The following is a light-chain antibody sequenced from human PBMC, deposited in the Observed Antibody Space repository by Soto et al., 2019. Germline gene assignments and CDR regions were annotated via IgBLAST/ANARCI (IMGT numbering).Light chain of an antibody. CDR1: QNILYSSNNKNY. J-gene: IGKJ2*01. CDR2: WAS. V-gene: IGKV4-1*01. Sequence: DIVMTQSPDSLAVSLGERATINCKSSQNILYSSNNKNYLSWYQQKPGQSPKLLISWASTRESGVPDRFTGSGSGTDFTLTISTLQAEDVAVYYCQQYFSTPPYTFGQGTKLEIK. CDR3: QQYFSTPPYT.